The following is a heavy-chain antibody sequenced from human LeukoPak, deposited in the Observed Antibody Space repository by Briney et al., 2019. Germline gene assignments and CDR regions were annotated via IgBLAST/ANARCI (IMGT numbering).Heavy chain of an antibody. CDR1: GGSISSYY. CDR2: IYYSGST. Sequence: SETLSLTCTVSGGSISSYYWSWIRQPPGKGLEWIGYIYYSGSTNYNPSLKSRVTISVDTTKNQFSLKLSSVTAADTAVYYCARGDTPIGRQWLVQHYYYGMDVWGQGTTVTVSS. J-gene: IGHJ6*02. D-gene: IGHD6-19*01. CDR3: ARGDTPIGRQWLVQHYYYGMDV. V-gene: IGHV4-59*01.